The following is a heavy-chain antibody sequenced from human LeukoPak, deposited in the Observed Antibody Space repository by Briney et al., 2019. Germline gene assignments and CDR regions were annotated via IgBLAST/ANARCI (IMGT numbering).Heavy chain of an antibody. CDR2: INHSGST. V-gene: IGHV4-34*01. D-gene: IGHD4-17*01. J-gene: IGHJ4*02. CDR3: ASPLTTVTTRGPPGY. Sequence: TSETLSLTCAVYGGSFSGYYWSWIRQPPGKGLEWIGEINHSGSTNYNPSLKSRVTISIDTSKNQFSLKLSSVTAADTAVYYCASPLTTVTTRGPPGYWGQGTLVTVSS. CDR1: GGSFSGYY.